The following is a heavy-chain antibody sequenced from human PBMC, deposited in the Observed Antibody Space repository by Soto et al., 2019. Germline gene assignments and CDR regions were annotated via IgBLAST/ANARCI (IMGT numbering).Heavy chain of an antibody. Sequence: QVQLQESGPGLVKPSQTLSLTCTVSGGSISSGGYYWSWIRQHPGKGLEWIGYIYYSGSTYYNPSLKSRVTISVDTSKKQFSLKLSSVTAADTAVYYCARGEVGATWYFDYWGQGTLVTVSS. J-gene: IGHJ4*02. CDR1: GGSISSGGYY. V-gene: IGHV4-31*03. CDR3: ARGEVGATWYFDY. CDR2: IYYSGST. D-gene: IGHD1-26*01.